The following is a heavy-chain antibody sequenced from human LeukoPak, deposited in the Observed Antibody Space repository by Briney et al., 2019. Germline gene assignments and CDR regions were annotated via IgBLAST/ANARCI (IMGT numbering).Heavy chain of an antibody. CDR3: ATRTHCSSTSCYRTPSFYYYYGMDV. CDR2: INTNTGNP. CDR1: GGTFSSYA. Sequence: ASVKVSCKASGGTFSSYAISWVRQAPGQGLEWMGWINTNTGNPTYAQGFTGRFVFSLDTSVSTAYLQISSLKAEDTAVYYCATRTHCSSTSCYRTPSFYYYYGMDVWGQGTTVTVSS. D-gene: IGHD2-2*01. J-gene: IGHJ6*02. V-gene: IGHV7-4-1*02.